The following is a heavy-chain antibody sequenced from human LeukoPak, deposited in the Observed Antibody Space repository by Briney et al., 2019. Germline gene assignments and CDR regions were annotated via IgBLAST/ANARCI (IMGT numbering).Heavy chain of an antibody. V-gene: IGHV4-4*07. Sequence: ASETLSLTCTVSGGSISSYYWSWIRQPAGKGLEWIGRIYTSGSTNYNASLKSRVSMSVDTSKNQFSLKLSSVTDADTAVFYCARENSGSYREFDYWGQGTLVTVSS. J-gene: IGHJ4*02. CDR3: ARENSGSYREFDY. CDR2: IYTSGST. D-gene: IGHD1-26*01. CDR1: GGSISSYY.